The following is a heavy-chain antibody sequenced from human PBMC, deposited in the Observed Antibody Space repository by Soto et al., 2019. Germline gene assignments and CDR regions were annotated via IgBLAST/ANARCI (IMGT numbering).Heavy chain of an antibody. V-gene: IGHV3-23*01. CDR3: AKGQCGWYAPFDY. CDR2: ISGSGGST. J-gene: IGHJ4*02. D-gene: IGHD6-19*01. Sequence: EVQLLESGGGLVQPGGSLRLSCAASGFTFSSYAMSWVRQAPGKGLEWVSTISGSGGSTYYADSVKGRFTISRDNSKNTLYLQMNSLRAEDTAVYYCAKGQCGWYAPFDYWGQGTLVTVSS. CDR1: GFTFSSYA.